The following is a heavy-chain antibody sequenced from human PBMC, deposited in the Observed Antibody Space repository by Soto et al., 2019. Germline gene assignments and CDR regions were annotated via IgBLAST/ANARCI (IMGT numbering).Heavy chain of an antibody. J-gene: IGHJ5*02. CDR1: GCSISSGGYS. V-gene: IGHV4-30-2*01. CDR3: ARTPDR. Sequence: SETLSLTCAVSGCSISSGGYSWSWIRQPPGKGLEWIGYIYHSGSTYYNPSLKSRVTISVDRSKNQFSLKLGSVTAADTAVYYCARTPDRWGQGTLVTVSS. CDR2: IYHSGST.